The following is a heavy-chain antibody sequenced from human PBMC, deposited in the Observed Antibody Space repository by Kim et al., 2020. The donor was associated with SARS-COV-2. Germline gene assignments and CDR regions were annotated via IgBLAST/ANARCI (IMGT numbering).Heavy chain of an antibody. Sequence: TTDYAATVKGRFTISRDDSKNTLYLQMNSRKTEDTAVYYCTTALGTDRGYWGQGTLVTVSS. D-gene: IGHD6-13*01. J-gene: IGHJ4*02. CDR2: TT. V-gene: IGHV3-15*01. CDR3: TTALGTDRGY.